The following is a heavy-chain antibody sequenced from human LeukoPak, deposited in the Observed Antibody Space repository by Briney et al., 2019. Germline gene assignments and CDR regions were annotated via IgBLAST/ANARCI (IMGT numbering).Heavy chain of an antibody. D-gene: IGHD2-21*02. CDR2: ISGSGGST. V-gene: IGHV3-23*01. CDR1: GFTFSSYA. Sequence: GGSLRLSCAASGFTFSSYAMSWVRQAPGKGLEWVSAISGSGGSTYYADSVKGRFTISRDNSKNTLYLQMNSLRAEDTAVYYCARASKVVVTAIPYWGQGTLVTVSS. J-gene: IGHJ4*02. CDR3: ARASKVVVTAIPY.